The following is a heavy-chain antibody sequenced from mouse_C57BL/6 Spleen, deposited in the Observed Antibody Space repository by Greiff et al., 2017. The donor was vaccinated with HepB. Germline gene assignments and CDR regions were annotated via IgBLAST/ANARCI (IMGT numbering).Heavy chain of an antibody. J-gene: IGHJ2*01. D-gene: IGHD2-3*01. CDR3: AREGDGYYPDY. V-gene: IGHV5-16*01. CDR1: GFTFSDYY. Sequence: DVHLVESEGGLVQPGSSMKLSCTASGFTFSDYYMAWVRQVPEKGLEWVANINYDGSSTYYLDSLKSRFIISRDNAKNILYLQMSSLKSEDTATYYCAREGDGYYPDYWGQGTTLTVSS. CDR2: INYDGSST.